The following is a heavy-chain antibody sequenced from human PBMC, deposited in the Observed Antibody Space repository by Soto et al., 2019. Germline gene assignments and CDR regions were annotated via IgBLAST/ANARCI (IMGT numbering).Heavy chain of an antibody. D-gene: IGHD2-2*02. CDR2: IIPAFGTT. CDR1: GGTFGIYA. Sequence: QVQLVQSGAAVSKPGSSVKVSCKASGGTFGIYAIGWVRQAPGQGLEWMGGIIPAFGTTKNAQKFQDRVDMAADESTNTVDMELRGLGFADTAVYYCARVPRQMLYGPTRNGMDVWGQGTTLIVSS. J-gene: IGHJ6*02. V-gene: IGHV1-69*01. CDR3: ARVPRQMLYGPTRNGMDV.